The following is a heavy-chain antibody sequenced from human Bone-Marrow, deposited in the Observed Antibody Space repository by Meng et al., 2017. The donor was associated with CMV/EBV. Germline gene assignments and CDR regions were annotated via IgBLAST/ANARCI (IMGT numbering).Heavy chain of an antibody. V-gene: IGHV3-48*03. J-gene: IGHJ4*02. Sequence: GESLKISCAASGFTFSSYEMNWVRQAPGKGLEWVSYISSSGSTIYYADSVKGRFTISRDNAKNSLYLQMDSLRDEDTAVYYCARDLSAYGDSTPGYWGQGTLVTVSS. CDR2: ISSSGSTI. CDR3: ARDLSAYGDSTPGY. CDR1: GFTFSSYE. D-gene: IGHD4-17*01.